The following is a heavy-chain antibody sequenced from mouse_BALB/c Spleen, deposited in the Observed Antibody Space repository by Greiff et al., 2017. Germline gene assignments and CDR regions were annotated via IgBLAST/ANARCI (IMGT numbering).Heavy chain of an antibody. J-gene: IGHJ4*01. CDR1: GFTFSSFG. CDR2: ISSGSSTI. D-gene: IGHD1-2*01. V-gene: IGHV5-17*02. CDR3: ARRLRLQGYAMDY. Sequence: DVMLVESGGGLVQPGGSRKLSCAASGFTFSSFGMHWVRQAPEKGLEWVAYISSGSSTIYYADTVKGRFTISRDNPKNTLFLQMTSLRSEDTAMYYCARRLRLQGYAMDYWGQGTSVTVSS.